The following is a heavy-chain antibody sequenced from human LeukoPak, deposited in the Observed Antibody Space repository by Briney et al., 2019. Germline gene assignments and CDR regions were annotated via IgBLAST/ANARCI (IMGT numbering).Heavy chain of an antibody. V-gene: IGHV3-9*03. CDR1: GFTFDDYA. D-gene: IGHD3-22*01. Sequence: PGGSLRLSCAASGFTFDDYAMHWVRQAPGKGLKWVSGISWNSGSIGYADSVKGRFTISRDNAKNSLYLQMNSLRAEDMALYYCAKAYYYDSSGYYYFDYWGQGTLVTVSS. CDR3: AKAYYYDSSGYYYFDY. CDR2: ISWNSGSI. J-gene: IGHJ4*02.